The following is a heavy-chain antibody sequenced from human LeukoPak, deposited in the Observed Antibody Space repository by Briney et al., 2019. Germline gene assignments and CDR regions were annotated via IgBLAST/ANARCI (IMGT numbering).Heavy chain of an antibody. J-gene: IGHJ4*02. D-gene: IGHD4-23*01. CDR1: GYTFTSYG. CDR3: ARDRGLRWCPDY. Sequence: ASVKVSCKASGYTFTSYGISWVRQAPGQGLEWMGWISAYNGNTNYAQKLQGRVTMTTDTSTTTAYLELRSLRSDDTAVYYCARDRGLRWCPDYWAREPWSPSPQ. V-gene: IGHV1-18*01. CDR2: ISAYNGNT.